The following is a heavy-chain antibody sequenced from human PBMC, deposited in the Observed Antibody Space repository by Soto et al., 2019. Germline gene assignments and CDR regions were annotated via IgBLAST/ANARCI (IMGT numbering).Heavy chain of an antibody. D-gene: IGHD3-22*01. CDR1: GGTFSSYA. CDR2: IIPIFGTA. J-gene: IGHJ4*02. Sequence: QVQLVQSGAEVKKPGSSVKVSCKASGGTFSSYAISWVRQAPGQGLEWMGGIIPIFGTANYAQKFQGRVTITADESTSTAYMELSSLRSEDTAVYYCARGALSQDYYDSSGYYYEKNYWGQGTLVTVSS. V-gene: IGHV1-69*01. CDR3: ARGALSQDYYDSSGYYYEKNY.